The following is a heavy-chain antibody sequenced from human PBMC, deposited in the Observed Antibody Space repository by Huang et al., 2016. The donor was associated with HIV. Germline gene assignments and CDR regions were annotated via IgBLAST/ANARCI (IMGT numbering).Heavy chain of an antibody. J-gene: IGHJ3*02. CDR1: GFTFSSYG. CDR3: AKGSMANAFDI. Sequence: QVQLVESGGGVVQPGGSLRLSCAASGFTFSSYGMHWVRQAPGKGLEWVAFIRYYGSNKYYADSVRGRFTISRDNSKNTLYLQMNSLRAEDTAVYYCAKGSMANAFDIWGQGTMVTVSS. V-gene: IGHV3-30*02. D-gene: IGHD3-10*01. CDR2: IRYYGSNK.